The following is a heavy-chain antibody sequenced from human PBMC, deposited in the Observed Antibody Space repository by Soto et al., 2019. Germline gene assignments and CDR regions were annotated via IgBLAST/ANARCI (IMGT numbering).Heavy chain of an antibody. Sequence: SVKVSCKASGGTFSSYAISWVRQAPGQGLEWMGGIIPIFGTANYAQKFQGRVTITADESTSTAYMELSSLRSEDTAVYYCASLLRGYSGTGDYWGQGTLVTVSS. CDR2: IIPIFGTA. D-gene: IGHD5-12*01. V-gene: IGHV1-69*13. CDR3: ASLLRGYSGTGDY. J-gene: IGHJ4*02. CDR1: GGTFSSYA.